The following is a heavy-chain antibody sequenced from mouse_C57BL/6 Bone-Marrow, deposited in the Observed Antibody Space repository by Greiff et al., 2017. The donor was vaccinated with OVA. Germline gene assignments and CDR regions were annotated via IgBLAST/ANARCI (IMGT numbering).Heavy chain of an antibody. CDR1: GFTFNTYA. CDR2: IRSKSSNYAT. D-gene: IGHD2-3*01. CDR3: VRDKGIYDGYYGYAMDY. V-gene: IGHV10-3*01. Sequence: EVQGVESGGGLVQPKGSLKLSCAASGFTFNTYAMHWVRQAPGKGLEWVARIRSKSSNYATYYADSVKDRFTISRDDSQSMLYLQMNNLKTEDTAMYYCVRDKGIYDGYYGYAMDYWGQGTSVTVSS. J-gene: IGHJ4*01.